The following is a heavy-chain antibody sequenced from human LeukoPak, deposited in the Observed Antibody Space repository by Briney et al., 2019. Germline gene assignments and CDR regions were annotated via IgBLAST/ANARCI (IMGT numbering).Heavy chain of an antibody. J-gene: IGHJ4*02. CDR2: IYYSGST. Sequence: PSETLSLTCTVSGGSISSSSYYWGWIRQPPGKGLEWIGSIYYSGSTYYNPSLKSRVTISVDTSKNQFSLKLSSVTAADTAVYYCARLYSSSWYGRFDYWGQGTLVTVSS. CDR1: GGSISSSSYY. D-gene: IGHD6-13*01. CDR3: ARLYSSSWYGRFDY. V-gene: IGHV4-39*07.